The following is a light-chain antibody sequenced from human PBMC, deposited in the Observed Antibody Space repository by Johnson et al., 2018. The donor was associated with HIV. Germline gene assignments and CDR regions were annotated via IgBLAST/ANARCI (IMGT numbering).Light chain of an antibody. V-gene: IGLV1-51*02. Sequence: QSVLTQPPSVSAAPGQKVTISCSGSSSNIGNNYVSWYQQLPGTAPKLLIYENNKRPSGIPDRFSGSKSDTSATLAITGLQTGDQAKYYCGTWETGLSAYVFGTGTKVTVL. J-gene: IGLJ1*01. CDR2: ENN. CDR3: GTWETGLSAYV. CDR1: SSNIGNNY.